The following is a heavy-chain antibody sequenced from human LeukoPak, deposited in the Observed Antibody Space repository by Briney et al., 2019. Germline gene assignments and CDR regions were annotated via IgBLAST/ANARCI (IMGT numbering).Heavy chain of an antibody. CDR3: ARGRWGRLVFDY. V-gene: IGHV3-23*01. CDR1: GFTFDDYG. D-gene: IGHD2-21*02. J-gene: IGHJ4*02. Sequence: GGSLRLSCAASGFTFDDYGMSWVRQALGKGLEWVSAISGSGGSTYYADSVKGRFTISRDNAKNSLYLQMNSLRAEDTAVYYCARGRWGRLVFDYWGQGTLVTVSS. CDR2: ISGSGGST.